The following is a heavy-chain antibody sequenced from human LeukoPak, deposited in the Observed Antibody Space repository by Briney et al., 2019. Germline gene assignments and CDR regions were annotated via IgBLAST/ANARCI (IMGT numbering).Heavy chain of an antibody. CDR3: ARGVYIAAAQYAY. D-gene: IGHD6-13*01. V-gene: IGHV4-59*01. CDR1: GGSISSYY. Sequence: PSETLSLTCTVSGGSISSYYWSWIRQPPGKGVEWIGYIYYSGTTNYNPSLKSRVTISVDTSKNQFSLKLSSVTAADTAVYYCARGVYIAAAQYAYWGQGTLVTVSS. J-gene: IGHJ4*02. CDR2: IYYSGTT.